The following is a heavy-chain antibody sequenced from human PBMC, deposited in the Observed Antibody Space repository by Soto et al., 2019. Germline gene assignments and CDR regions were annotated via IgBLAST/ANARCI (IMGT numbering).Heavy chain of an antibody. Sequence: SETLSLTCTVSGGSISSGGYYWSWIRQHPGKGLEWIGYIYYSGSTYYNPSLKSRVTISVDTSKNQFSLKLSSVTAADTAVYYCARAGLPIFLFDYWGQGTLVTVS. CDR2: IYYSGST. CDR3: ARAGLPIFLFDY. J-gene: IGHJ4*02. D-gene: IGHD3-3*02. V-gene: IGHV4-31*03. CDR1: GGSISSGGYY.